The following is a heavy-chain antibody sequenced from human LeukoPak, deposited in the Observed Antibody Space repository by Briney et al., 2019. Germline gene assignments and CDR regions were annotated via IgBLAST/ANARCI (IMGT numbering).Heavy chain of an antibody. CDR3: AKVSASSWLGAFDI. CDR2: ISGDGGST. CDR1: GFTFDDYA. V-gene: IGHV3-43*02. D-gene: IGHD6-13*01. J-gene: IGHJ3*02. Sequence: GGSLRLSCAASGFTFDDYAMHWVRQAPGKGLEWVSLISGDGGSTYYADSVKGRFTISRDNSKNSLYLQMNSLRTEDTALYYCAKVSASSWLGAFDIWGQGTMVTVSS.